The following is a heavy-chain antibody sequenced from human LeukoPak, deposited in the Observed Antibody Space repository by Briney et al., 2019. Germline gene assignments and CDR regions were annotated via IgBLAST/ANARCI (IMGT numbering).Heavy chain of an antibody. CDR3: ARSLGDD. CDR1: GLTFSTYW. CDR2: INQYGTEK. D-gene: IGHD3-16*01. V-gene: IGHV3-7*01. J-gene: IGHJ4*02. Sequence: GGYLRLSCAVSGLTFSTYWMTWVRQAPGKGLEWVASINQYGTEKYYVDSVKGRFTISRDNAKGSVYLQMSSLRDEDMAVYYCARSLGDDWGQGTLVTVSS.